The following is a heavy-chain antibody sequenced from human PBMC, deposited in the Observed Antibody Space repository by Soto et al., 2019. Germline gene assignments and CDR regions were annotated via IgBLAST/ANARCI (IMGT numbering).Heavy chain of an antibody. Sequence: GGALRLSCAASGFTFSSYAMSWVRPAPGKGLEGVSAISGSGGSTYYADSVKGRFTISRDNSKNTLYLQMSSLRAEDTAVYYCAKKPKRAWYPNYGMDVWGQGTTVTVSS. J-gene: IGHJ6*02. CDR2: ISGSGGST. V-gene: IGHV3-23*01. CDR3: AKKPKRAWYPNYGMDV. D-gene: IGHD6-19*01. CDR1: GFTFSSYA.